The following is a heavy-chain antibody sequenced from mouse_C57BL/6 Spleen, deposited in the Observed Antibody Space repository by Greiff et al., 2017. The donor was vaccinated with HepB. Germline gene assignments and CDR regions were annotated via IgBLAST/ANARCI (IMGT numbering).Heavy chain of an antibody. V-gene: IGHV1-64*01. J-gene: IGHJ2*01. D-gene: IGHD2-4*01. CDR2: IHPNSGST. CDR3: ASGLRRGTSYYFDY. CDR1: GYTFTSYW. Sequence: QVHVKQPGAELVKPGASVKLSCKASGYTFTSYWMHWVKQRPGQGLEWIGMIHPNSGSTNYNEKFKSKATLTVDKSSSTAYMQLSSLTSEDSAVYYCASGLRRGTSYYFDYWGQGTTLTVSS.